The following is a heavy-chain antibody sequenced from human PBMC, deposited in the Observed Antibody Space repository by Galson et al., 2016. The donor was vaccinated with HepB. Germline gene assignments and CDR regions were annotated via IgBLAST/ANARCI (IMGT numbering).Heavy chain of an antibody. Sequence: TLSLTCTVSGGSIRSGGYYWSWIRQYPGKGLEWIREINHSGGTYYNPSLKSRVTISVDTSKNQFSLKLSSVTAADTAVYYCAFKYYDILTGYATDHYYYYGMDVWGQGNTVTVPS. J-gene: IGHJ6*02. CDR2: INHSGGT. CDR3: AFKYYDILTGYATDHYYYYGMDV. CDR1: GGSIRSGGYY. V-gene: IGHV4-30-2*06. D-gene: IGHD3-9*01.